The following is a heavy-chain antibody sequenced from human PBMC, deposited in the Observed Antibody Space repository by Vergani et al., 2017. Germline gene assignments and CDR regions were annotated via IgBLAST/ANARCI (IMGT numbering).Heavy chain of an antibody. CDR3: ARRRDGYNS. CDR1: GGSFSGYY. CDR2: INHSGST. D-gene: IGHD5-24*01. Sequence: QVQLQQWGAGLLKPSETLSLTCAVYGGSFSGYYGGWIRQPPGKGLEWIGEINHSGSTNSTPSLKRRVTISVDTSKNQFSLKLSSVTAADTAVYYCARRRDGYNSWGQGTLVTVSS. V-gene: IGHV4-34*01. J-gene: IGHJ4*02.